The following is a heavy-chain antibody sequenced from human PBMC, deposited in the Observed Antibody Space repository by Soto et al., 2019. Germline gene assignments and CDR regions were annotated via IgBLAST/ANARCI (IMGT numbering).Heavy chain of an antibody. V-gene: IGHV4-59*08. CDR1: GGSISSYY. J-gene: IGHJ4*02. CDR2: IYYSGST. CDR3: AGGAVAYYFDY. D-gene: IGHD6-19*01. Sequence: SETLSLTCTVSGGSISSYYWSWIRQPPGKGLERIGYIYYSGSTNYNPSLKSRVTISVDMSKSQFSLKLSSVTAADTAVYYCAGGAVAYYFDYWGQGTLVTVSS.